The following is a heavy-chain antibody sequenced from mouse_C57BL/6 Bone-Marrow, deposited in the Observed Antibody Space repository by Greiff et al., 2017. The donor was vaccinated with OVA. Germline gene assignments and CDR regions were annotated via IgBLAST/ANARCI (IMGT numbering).Heavy chain of an antibody. J-gene: IGHJ1*03. D-gene: IGHD1-1*01. V-gene: IGHV1-64*01. CDR2: IHPNSGST. CDR3: ARCPRITTVVAPRYFDV. CDR1: GYTFTSYW. Sequence: QVQLKQPGAELVKPGASVKLSCKASGYTFTSYWMHWVKQRPGQGLEWIGMIHPNSGSTNYNEKFKSKATLTVDKSSSTAYMQLSSLTSEDSAVYYCARCPRITTVVAPRYFDVWGTGTTVTVSS.